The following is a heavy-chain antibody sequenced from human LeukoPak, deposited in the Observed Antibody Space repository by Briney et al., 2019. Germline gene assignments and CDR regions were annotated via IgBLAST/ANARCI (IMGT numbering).Heavy chain of an antibody. CDR2: IYYIGST. D-gene: IGHD6-13*01. Sequence: SETLSLTCTLSGGSISSYYGSWVRQPPGRGLGWVGYIYYIGSTNYNPSLKSRLTKSVDTSKNQSSLKLRSVTAADTAVYYCARKMRSWLHDYGGQGPLVPVSS. J-gene: IGHJ4*02. CDR1: GGSISSYY. CDR3: ARKMRSWLHDY. V-gene: IGHV4-59*08.